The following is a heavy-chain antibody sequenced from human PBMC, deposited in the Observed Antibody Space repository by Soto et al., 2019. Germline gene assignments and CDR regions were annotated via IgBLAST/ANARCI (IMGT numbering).Heavy chain of an antibody. CDR2: IIPIFGTA. CDR1: GGTFSSYA. V-gene: IGHV1-69*13. Sequence: VASVKVSCKASGGTFSSYAISWVRQAPGQGLEWMGGIIPIFGTANYAQKFQGRVTITADESTSTAYMELSSLRSEDTAVYYCARGSGATAYYYYYYGMDVWGQGTTVTVSS. D-gene: IGHD1-26*01. CDR3: ARGSGATAYYYYYYGMDV. J-gene: IGHJ6*02.